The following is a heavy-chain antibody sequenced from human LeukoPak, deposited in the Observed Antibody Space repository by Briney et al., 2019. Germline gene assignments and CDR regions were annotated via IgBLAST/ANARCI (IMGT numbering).Heavy chain of an antibody. V-gene: IGHV4-59*01. J-gene: IGHJ2*01. D-gene: IGHD4-11*01. CDR3: ARPTENWYFDL. CDR1: GGSISSYY. Sequence: PSETLSLTCTVSGGSISSYYWSWIRQPPGKGLEWIGYIYYSGSTNYNPSLKSRVTISVDTSKNQFSLKLSSVTAADTAVYYCARPTENWYFDLWGRGTLVTVSS. CDR2: IYYSGST.